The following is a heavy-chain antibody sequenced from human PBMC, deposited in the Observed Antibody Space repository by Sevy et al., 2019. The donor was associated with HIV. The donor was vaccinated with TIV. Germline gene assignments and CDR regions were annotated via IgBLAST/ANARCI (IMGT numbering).Heavy chain of an antibody. D-gene: IGHD6-19*01. J-gene: IGHJ4*02. CDR3: TRVEYSSGWGESYFDY. Sequence: GGSLRLSCTASGFTFGDYAMSWFRQAPGKGLELVGFIRSKAYGGTTEYAASVKGRFTISRDDSKSIAYQQMNSLKTEDTAVYYCTRVEYSSGWGESYFDYWGQGTLVTVSS. CDR1: GFTFGDYA. CDR2: IRSKAYGGTT. V-gene: IGHV3-49*03.